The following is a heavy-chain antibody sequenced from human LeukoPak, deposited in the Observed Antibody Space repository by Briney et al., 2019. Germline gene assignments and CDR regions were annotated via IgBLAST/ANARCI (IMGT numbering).Heavy chain of an antibody. V-gene: IGHV3-23*01. D-gene: IGHD5-24*01. CDR1: GLTFSTYA. CDR3: AKEWVGYNYYFDY. Sequence: GGSLRLSCAASGLTFSTYAMSWVRQAPGKGLEWVSAIPGSGGSTYYADSLKGRFTISRDNTKNTLYLQMNSLRAEDTAVYYCAKEWVGYNYYFDYWGQGTLVTVSS. CDR2: IPGSGGST. J-gene: IGHJ4*02.